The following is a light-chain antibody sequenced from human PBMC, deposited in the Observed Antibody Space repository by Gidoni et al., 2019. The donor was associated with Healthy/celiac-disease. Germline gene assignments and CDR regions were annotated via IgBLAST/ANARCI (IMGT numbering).Light chain of an antibody. CDR1: QSISSW. CDR2: DAS. V-gene: IGKV1-5*01. Sequence: DIQMTQSPSTLSASVGDRVTITCRASQSISSWLAWYQQKPGKATKLLIYDASSLESGVPSRFSGSGSGTEFTLNISSLQPDDFATYYCQQDNSYPLWTFGQGTKVEIK. CDR3: QQDNSYPLWT. J-gene: IGKJ1*01.